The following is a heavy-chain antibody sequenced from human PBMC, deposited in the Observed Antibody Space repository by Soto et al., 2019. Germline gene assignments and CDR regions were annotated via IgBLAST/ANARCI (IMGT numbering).Heavy chain of an antibody. CDR2: INADNGKT. CDR1: GYSFTSYA. Sequence: QVQLAQSGAEVRKPGASVKVSCKSSGYSFTSYAMHWVRQAPGQRLEWMGWINADNGKTKYSQKFQGRVTITRDTSASTAYMELSSLRSEDTAVYYCARDRAFSSTWSYFDYWGQGTLVTVSS. D-gene: IGHD6-13*01. CDR3: ARDRAFSSTWSYFDY. V-gene: IGHV1-3*01. J-gene: IGHJ4*02.